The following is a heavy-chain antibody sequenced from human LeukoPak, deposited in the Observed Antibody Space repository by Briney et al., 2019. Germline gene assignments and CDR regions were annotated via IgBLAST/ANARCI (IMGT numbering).Heavy chain of an antibody. CDR2: IGTAGDT. V-gene: IGHV3-13*01. CDR3: ASLSSGWEGDY. Sequence: GGSLRLSCAASGFTFSDYDMYWVRQSTGKGLEWVSAIGTAGDTYYPGSVKGRFTISRENAKNSLYLQMNSLRVGDTAVYYCASLSSGWEGDYWGQGTLVTVSS. CDR1: GFTFSDYD. D-gene: IGHD6-19*01. J-gene: IGHJ4*02.